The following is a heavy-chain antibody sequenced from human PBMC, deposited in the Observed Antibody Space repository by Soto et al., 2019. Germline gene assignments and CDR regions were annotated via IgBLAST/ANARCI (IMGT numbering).Heavy chain of an antibody. D-gene: IGHD4-17*01. V-gene: IGHV4-59*08. CDR3: ARRTVTPPVEFDP. J-gene: IGHJ5*02. Sequence: SETLSLTCSVSGGSISSYYLTWIRQPPGKRLEWIGYIYYSGSTNYNPSLKSRVTISIDTSKNQFSLKLSSVTAADTAVYYCARRTVTPPVEFDPWGQGTLVTVSS. CDR2: IYYSGST. CDR1: GGSISSYY.